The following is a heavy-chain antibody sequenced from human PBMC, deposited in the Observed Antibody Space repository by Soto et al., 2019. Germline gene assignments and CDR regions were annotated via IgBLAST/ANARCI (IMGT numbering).Heavy chain of an antibody. CDR1: RFTSGYHA. J-gene: IGHJ4*01. V-gene: IGHV3-23*01. D-gene: IGHD6-13*01. Sequence: GGSLRLSCAASRFTSGYHAMNWVRQAPGKGLEWVSTISSNGENTHYADSVKGRFIISSDNSSNTVALQMNSLRVEDTAIYYSVSWVSAHFDSWGQGTPVTVSS. CDR3: VSWVSAHFDS. CDR2: ISSNGENT.